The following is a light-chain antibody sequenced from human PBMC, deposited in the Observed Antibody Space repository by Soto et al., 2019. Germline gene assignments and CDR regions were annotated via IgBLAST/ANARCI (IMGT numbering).Light chain of an antibody. V-gene: IGKV3D-20*01. J-gene: IGKJ4*01. Sequence: EIVLTQSPATLSLSPGERATLSCGASQSASSNYLAWYQQKPGLAPRLLIYDASSRATGIPGSFSGSGSGTDFTLTITRLEPEDFAMYFCQQYGSSPLTFGGGTKVEI. CDR1: QSASSNY. CDR2: DAS. CDR3: QQYGSSPLT.